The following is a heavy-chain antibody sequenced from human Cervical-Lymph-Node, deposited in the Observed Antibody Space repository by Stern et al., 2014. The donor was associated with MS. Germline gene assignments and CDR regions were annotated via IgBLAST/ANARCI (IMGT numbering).Heavy chain of an antibody. CDR2: IFPGGSDI. CDR3: ARQRYFDY. J-gene: IGHJ4*02. Sequence: VQLVQSGPEVKRPGESLKISCQASRYTFTSYWIGWVRQMPGKGLEWIAIIFPGGSDIRYSPSFQGQVPISADKSSSTAYLQWNNLKASDTAIYYCARQRYFDYWGQGTLVTVSS. CDR1: RYTFTSYW. V-gene: IGHV5-51*01.